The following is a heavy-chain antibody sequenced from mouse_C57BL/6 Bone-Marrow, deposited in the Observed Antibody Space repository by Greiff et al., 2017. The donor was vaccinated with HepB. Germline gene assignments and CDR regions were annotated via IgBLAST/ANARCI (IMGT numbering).Heavy chain of an antibody. CDR2: IDPSDSYT. D-gene: IGHD1-1*01. CDR3: ARRGYGSSYFDY. Sequence: QVQLQQPGAELVKPGASVKLSCKASGYTFTSYWMQWVKQRPGQGLEWIGDIDPSDSYTNYNQKFKGKSTFTVDTSSSTAYMQISSLRSEDSAVYYCARRGYGSSYFDYWGQGTTLTVSS. CDR1: GYTFTSYW. J-gene: IGHJ2*01. V-gene: IGHV1-50*01.